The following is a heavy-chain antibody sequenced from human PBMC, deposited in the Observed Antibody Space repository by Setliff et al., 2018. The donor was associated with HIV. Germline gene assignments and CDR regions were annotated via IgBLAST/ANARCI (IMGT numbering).Heavy chain of an antibody. V-gene: IGHV4-4*02. J-gene: IGHJ5*02. CDR2: IYFSGHT. CDR3: ARAIWADGFMGA. CDR1: GGSISSSNW. D-gene: IGHD7-27*01. Sequence: SETLSLTCAVSGGSISSSNWWSWVRQPPGKGLEWIGEIYFSGHTNYNPSLKSRVTLSLDNSQHQFSLKLTSVTAADTAVYYCARAIWADGFMGAWGQGTLVTVSS.